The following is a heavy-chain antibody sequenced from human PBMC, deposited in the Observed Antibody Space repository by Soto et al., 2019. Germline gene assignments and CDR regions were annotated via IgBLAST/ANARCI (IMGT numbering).Heavy chain of an antibody. CDR2: IHGGGNSA. J-gene: IGHJ4*02. CDR1: GFTXXXXX. CDR3: XKXXGXVXXXWHFDY. V-gene: IGHV3-23*01. Sequence: EVQLLESGGDLVQPGRSLRLSCAASGFTXXXXXXXXXXXXXXXXXXXVSVIHGGGNSAYYAESVKGRFTISRDNSXXXXXXXXXXXXXXXXXXXXCXKXXGXVXXXWHFDYWGQGTLVTVSS.